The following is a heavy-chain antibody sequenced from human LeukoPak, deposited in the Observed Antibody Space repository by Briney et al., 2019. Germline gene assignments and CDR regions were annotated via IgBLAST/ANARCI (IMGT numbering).Heavy chain of an antibody. J-gene: IGHJ4*02. CDR2: IIPIFGTA. CDR1: GGTFSSYA. D-gene: IGHD3-16*01. Sequence: SVKVSCKASGGTFSSYAISWVRQAPGQGLEWMGGIIPIFGTANYAQKFQGRVTITTAESTRTAYMELRSLRSDDTAVYYCAREFGITDYWGQGTLVTVSS. CDR3: AREFGITDY. V-gene: IGHV1-69*05.